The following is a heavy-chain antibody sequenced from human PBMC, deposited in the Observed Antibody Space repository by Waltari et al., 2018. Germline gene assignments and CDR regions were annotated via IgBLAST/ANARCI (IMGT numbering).Heavy chain of an antibody. CDR2: ICMDGSIV. Sequence: EVQLVESGGGLVQPGGSLRLSCAAYGFTFSHSWMYWVRQRPGKGLVWVSRICMDGSIVKYADSVKGRFTIARDNAKSTLFLQMNSLRVDDTALYYCVTTGVAGFYWGQGTRVTVSS. V-gene: IGHV3-74*03. CDR1: GFTFSHSW. J-gene: IGHJ4*02. D-gene: IGHD6-19*01. CDR3: VTTGVAGFY.